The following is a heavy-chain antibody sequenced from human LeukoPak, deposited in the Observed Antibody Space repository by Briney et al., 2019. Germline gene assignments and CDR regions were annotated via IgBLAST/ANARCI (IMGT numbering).Heavy chain of an antibody. CDR3: ARKILITFGPNSHPMDV. J-gene: IGHJ6*02. Sequence: PGGSPRLSCAAPGFTFSDYNMNWIRQAPGKGLEWVANISSSGFSVDYAHSVKGRFTIPRDNGKNSLSLQMNSLRAGDTAVYYCARKILITFGPNSHPMDVWGQGTTVTVS. V-gene: IGHV3-11*01. D-gene: IGHD3-16*01. CDR2: ISSSGFSV. CDR1: GFTFSDYN.